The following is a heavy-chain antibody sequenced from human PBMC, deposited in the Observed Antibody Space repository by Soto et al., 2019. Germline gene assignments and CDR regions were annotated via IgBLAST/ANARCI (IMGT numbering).Heavy chain of an antibody. CDR1: GFTFSSYS. V-gene: IGHV3-21*01. Sequence: VGSLRLSCAASGFTFSSYSMNWVRQAPGQGLEWVSSIISSSSYIYYSHSWKGRFTISRDYAKYSLYLQMNSLRAEDTAVYYCAREGSSSWYEEYYYYGMDVWGERTRVTVSS. J-gene: IGHJ6*04. CDR3: AREGSSSWYEEYYYYGMDV. D-gene: IGHD6-13*01. CDR2: IISSSSYI.